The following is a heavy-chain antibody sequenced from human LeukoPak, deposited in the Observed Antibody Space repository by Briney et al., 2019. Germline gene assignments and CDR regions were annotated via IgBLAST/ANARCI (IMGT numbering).Heavy chain of an antibody. V-gene: IGHV3-23*01. D-gene: IGHD6-13*01. J-gene: IGHJ4*02. Sequence: GGSLRLSCAASGFTFSSYAMSWVRQAPGKGLEWVSAISGSGGSTYYADSVKGRFTISRDNSKNTLYLQMNSLRAEDTAVYYCAKALPSSSWSFPRYYFDYWGQGTLVTVSS. CDR2: ISGSGGST. CDR3: AKALPSSSWSFPRYYFDY. CDR1: GFTFSSYA.